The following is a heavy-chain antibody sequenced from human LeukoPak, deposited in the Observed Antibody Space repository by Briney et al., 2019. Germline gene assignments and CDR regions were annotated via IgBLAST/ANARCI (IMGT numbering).Heavy chain of an antibody. V-gene: IGHV3-7*01. Sequence: GSLRLSCAASGFTFSSYWMGWVRQAPGKRLEWVANMNIDGSEKYYADSAKGRFTISRDNARNSVYLQMNSLRVEDTAVYYCARDPVEWELLLDYWGQGTLVTVSS. CDR2: MNIDGSEK. D-gene: IGHD1-26*01. CDR3: ARDPVEWELLLDY. J-gene: IGHJ4*02. CDR1: GFTFSSYW.